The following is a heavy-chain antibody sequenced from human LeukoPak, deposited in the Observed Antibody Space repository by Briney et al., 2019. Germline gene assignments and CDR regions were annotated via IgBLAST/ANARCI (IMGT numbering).Heavy chain of an antibody. D-gene: IGHD3-10*01. Sequence: GASVKVSCKAAGYTFVSHGISWVRLAPGQGLEWMGWISAYNGDTKYAQKFQARVTMTRDTSTSTAYMELSRLRSDDTAVYHCARGHGSYYYYMDVWGKGTTVTVSS. CDR1: GYTFVSHG. CDR2: ISAYNGDT. J-gene: IGHJ6*03. CDR3: ARGHGSYYYYMDV. V-gene: IGHV1-18*01.